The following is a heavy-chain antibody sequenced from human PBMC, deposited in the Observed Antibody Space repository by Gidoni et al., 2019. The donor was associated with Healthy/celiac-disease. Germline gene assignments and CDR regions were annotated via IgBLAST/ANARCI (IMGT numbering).Heavy chain of an antibody. Sequence: QVQLVQSGAEVKKPGASVKVSCKVSGYTLTELSMHWVRQAPGKGLEWMGGFDPEDGETIYAQKFQGRVTMTEDTSTDTAYMELSSLRSEDTAVYYCATSDIVVVPAAIGYYYGMDVWGQGTTVTVSS. J-gene: IGHJ6*02. D-gene: IGHD2-2*01. CDR1: GYTLTELS. CDR2: FDPEDGET. V-gene: IGHV1-24*01. CDR3: ATSDIVVVPAAIGYYYGMDV.